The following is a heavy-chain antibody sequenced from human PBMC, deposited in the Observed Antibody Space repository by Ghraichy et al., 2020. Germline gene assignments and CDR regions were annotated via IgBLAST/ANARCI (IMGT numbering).Heavy chain of an antibody. D-gene: IGHD3-22*01. CDR3: ARDYYYYSSGFFGRFDS. CDR1: GFILSNYW. V-gene: IGHV3-7*03. J-gene: IGHJ4*02. CDR2: IKQDGSET. Sequence: GGSLRLSCAASGFILSNYWMRWVRQPPGKGLEWVATIKQDGSETYYVGSVKGRFTVSRDNAKNSLYLQMSSLSAEDTAVYYCARDYYYYSSGFFGRFDSWGQGALVTVSS.